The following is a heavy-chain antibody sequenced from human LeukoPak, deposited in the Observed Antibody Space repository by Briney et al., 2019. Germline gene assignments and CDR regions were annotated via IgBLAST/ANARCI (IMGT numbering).Heavy chain of an antibody. Sequence: GGSLRLSCAASGFTFDDYGMSWVRQAPGKGLEWVSGTNWNGGSTGYADSVKGRFTISRDNAKNSLYLQMNSLRAEDTALYHCARAYYYDSSGWYYFDYWGQGTLVTVSS. V-gene: IGHV3-20*01. CDR1: GFTFDDYG. D-gene: IGHD3-22*01. CDR2: TNWNGGST. CDR3: ARAYYYDSSGWYYFDY. J-gene: IGHJ4*02.